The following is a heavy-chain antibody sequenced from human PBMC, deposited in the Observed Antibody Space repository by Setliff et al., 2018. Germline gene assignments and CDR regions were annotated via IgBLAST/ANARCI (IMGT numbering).Heavy chain of an antibody. D-gene: IGHD3-22*01. V-gene: IGHV1-18*01. CDR1: GFTFTDYG. CDR3: ARINFYVGSGYYYAPEL. Sequence: VASVKVSCKSSGFTFTDYGITWVRQVPGQGLEWMGWINNYNFNTQYAQKFQGRVTVTTDTSTTTAYMELRSLRADDTAVYYCARINFYVGSGYYYAPELWGQGTTVTVSS. CDR2: INNYNFNT. J-gene: IGHJ4*02.